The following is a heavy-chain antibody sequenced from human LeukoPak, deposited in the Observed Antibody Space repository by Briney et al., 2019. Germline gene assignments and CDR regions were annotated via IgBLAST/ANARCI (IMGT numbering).Heavy chain of an antibody. J-gene: IGHJ4*02. CDR3: ARYSRTTGTTSNFDY. V-gene: IGHV3-11*01. CDR1: GFTFSDYY. D-gene: IGHD1-1*01. Sequence: GGSLRLSCAASGFTFSDYYMSWIRQAPGKGLEWVSYISSSGSTIYYADSVKGQFTISRDNSKNTLYLQMNSLGAEDTAVYYCARYSRTTGTTSNFDYWGQGTLVTVSS. CDR2: ISSSGSTI.